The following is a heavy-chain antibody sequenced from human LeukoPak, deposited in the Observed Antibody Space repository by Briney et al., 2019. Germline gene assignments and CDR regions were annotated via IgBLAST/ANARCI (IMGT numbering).Heavy chain of an antibody. J-gene: IGHJ4*02. D-gene: IGHD3-10*01. Sequence: GGSLRLSCEASGFTFTYAWMSWVRQAPGKGLQWGGHIRSETDGATTDYAAAVQGRFTISRDDSKKMLYLEMKSLKTEDTAVYYCTTDLNQRLKWFGNPPDHGGQGTLVTVSS. CDR3: TTDLNQRLKWFGNPPDH. V-gene: IGHV3-15*01. CDR2: IRSETDGATT. CDR1: GFTFTYAW.